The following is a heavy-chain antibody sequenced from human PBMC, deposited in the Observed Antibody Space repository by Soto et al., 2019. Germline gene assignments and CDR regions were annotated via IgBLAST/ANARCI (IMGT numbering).Heavy chain of an antibody. D-gene: IGHD1-26*01. V-gene: IGHV4-59*01. J-gene: IGHJ4*01. CDR3: ARYYYVFWYFDC. CDR2: IYDSGST. Sequence: QVQLQESGPGLVKPSETLSLTCTVSGASIRSYYWSWIRQPPGKGLEWIGYIYDSGSTNYNPSLESRVTISVDTSKNQFSLKLSSVTSADTAVYYCARYYYVFWYFDCWGHGALVTVSS. CDR1: GASIRSYY.